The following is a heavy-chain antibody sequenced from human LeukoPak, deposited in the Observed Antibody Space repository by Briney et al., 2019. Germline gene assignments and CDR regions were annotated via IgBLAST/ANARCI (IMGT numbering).Heavy chain of an antibody. CDR2: INQDGSEK. Sequence: GGSLRLSRAASGFPLFSYWMTLVRPAPGEGVEWVANINQDGSEKYYVGSVKGRFTISRDNARNSLYLQMNSLRAEDTAVYYCARNLAGSSSWYNWFDPWGQGTLVTVSS. CDR1: GFPLFSYW. V-gene: IGHV3-7*01. CDR3: ARNLAGSSSWYNWFDP. D-gene: IGHD6-13*01. J-gene: IGHJ5*02.